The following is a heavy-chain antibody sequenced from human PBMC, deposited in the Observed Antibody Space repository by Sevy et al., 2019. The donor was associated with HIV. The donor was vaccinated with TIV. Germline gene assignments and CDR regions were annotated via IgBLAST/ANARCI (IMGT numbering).Heavy chain of an antibody. Sequence: GESLKISCKGSGYSFTSYWIGWVRQMPGKGLEWMGIIYPGDSDTRYSPSFQGQVTISADKSISTAYLQWGSLKASDTAMYYCARGIRYCSSTSCLNWFDPWGQGTLVTVSS. J-gene: IGHJ5*02. CDR2: IYPGDSDT. CDR1: GYSFTSYW. CDR3: ARGIRYCSSTSCLNWFDP. V-gene: IGHV5-51*01. D-gene: IGHD2-2*01.